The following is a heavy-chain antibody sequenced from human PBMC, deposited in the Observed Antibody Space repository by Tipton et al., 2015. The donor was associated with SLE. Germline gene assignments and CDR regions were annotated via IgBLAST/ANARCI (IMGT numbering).Heavy chain of an antibody. CDR3: ARAGDDDY. Sequence: LSCAVYGGSFSGYYWSWIRQPPGKGLEWIGEINHSGSTNYNPSLKSRVTISVDTSKNQFSLKLSSVTAADTAVYYCARAGDDDYWGQGTLVTVSS. CDR2: INHSGST. CDR1: GGSFSGYY. J-gene: IGHJ4*02. V-gene: IGHV4-34*01. D-gene: IGHD7-27*01.